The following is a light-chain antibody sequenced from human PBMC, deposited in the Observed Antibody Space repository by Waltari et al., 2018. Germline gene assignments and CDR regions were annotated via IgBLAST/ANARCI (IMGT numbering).Light chain of an antibody. Sequence: YQQLPETAPKLLIYTNNQRPSGVPDRFSGSKSGTSASLAITGLQAEDEAHYHCQSYDNSLSGVVFGGGTKLTVL. CDR3: QSYDNSLSGVV. J-gene: IGLJ2*01. CDR2: TNN. V-gene: IGLV1-40*01.